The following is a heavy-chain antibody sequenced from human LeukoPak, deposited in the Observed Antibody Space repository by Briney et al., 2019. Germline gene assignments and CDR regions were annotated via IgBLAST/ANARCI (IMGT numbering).Heavy chain of an antibody. CDR1: GVSITNYY. D-gene: IGHD6-19*01. CDR2: IYYSGST. J-gene: IGHJ4*02. V-gene: IGHV4-59*12. Sequence: SETLSLTCTVSGVSITNYYWSWIRQPPGKGLEWIGYIYYSGSTNYSPSLKSRVTISLDTSKNQFSLKLSSVTAADTAVYYCARGWGAVAENKFDYWGQGTLVTVSS. CDR3: ARGWGAVAENKFDY.